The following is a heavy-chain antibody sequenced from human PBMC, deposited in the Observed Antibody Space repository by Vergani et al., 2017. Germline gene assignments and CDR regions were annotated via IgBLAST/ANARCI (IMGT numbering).Heavy chain of an antibody. J-gene: IGHJ4*02. CDR2: IIPIFGTA. V-gene: IGHV1-69*01. CDR1: GGTFSSYA. D-gene: IGHD2-2*02. Sequence: QVQLVQSGAEVKKPGSSVKVSCKASGGTFSSYAISWVRQAPGQGLEWMGGIIPIFGTANYAQKFQGRVTITADESTSTAYMELSSLRSEDTAVYYCATSGYCSSTSCYNYFDYWGQGTLVTVSS. CDR3: ATSGYCSSTSCYNYFDY.